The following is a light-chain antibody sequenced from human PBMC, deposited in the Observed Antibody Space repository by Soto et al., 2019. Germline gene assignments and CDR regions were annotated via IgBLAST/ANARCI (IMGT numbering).Light chain of an antibody. CDR1: QSVSSN. CDR3: QQYNKRPLT. V-gene: IGKV3-15*01. J-gene: IGKJ4*01. Sequence: EIVMTQSPDTLPVSPGERATLSCRASQSVSSNFAWYQQKPGQAPRLLIHDVSTRATGIPARFSGSGSGTEFTLTISSLQSEDFAVYYCQQYNKRPLTFGGGTKVEIK. CDR2: DVS.